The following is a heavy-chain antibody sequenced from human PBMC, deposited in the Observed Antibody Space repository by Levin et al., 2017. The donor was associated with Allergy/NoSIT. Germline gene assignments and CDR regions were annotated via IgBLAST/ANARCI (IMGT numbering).Heavy chain of an antibody. CDR3: AKDLGGGCSSTSCPNGPRHYGMDV. V-gene: IGHV3-9*01. CDR2: ISWNSGSI. Sequence: SLKISCAASGFTFDDYAMHWVRQAPGKGLEWVSGISWNSGSIGYADSVKGRFTISRDNAKNSLYLQMNSLRAEDTALYYCAKDLGGGCSSTSCPNGPRHYGMDVWGQGTTVTVSS. CDR1: GFTFDDYA. J-gene: IGHJ6*02. D-gene: IGHD2-2*01.